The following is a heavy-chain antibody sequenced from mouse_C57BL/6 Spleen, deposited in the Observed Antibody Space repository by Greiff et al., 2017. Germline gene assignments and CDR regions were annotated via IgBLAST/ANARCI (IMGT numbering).Heavy chain of an antibody. D-gene: IGHD2-3*01. CDR1: GYAFSSSW. CDR2: IYPGDGDT. V-gene: IGHV1-82*01. J-gene: IGHJ2*01. Sequence: QVQLQQSGPELVKPGASVKISCKASGYAFSSSWMNWVKQRPGQGLEWIGRIYPGDGDTNYNGKFKGKATLTADKSSSTAYMRLSSLASEVSAVYFCAIYDSFDDWGQGTTLTVSS. CDR3: AIYDSFDD.